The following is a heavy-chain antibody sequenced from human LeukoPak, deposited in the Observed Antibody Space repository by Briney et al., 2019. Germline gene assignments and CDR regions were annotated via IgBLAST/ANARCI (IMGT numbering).Heavy chain of an antibody. CDR3: ASNILSGSGRKFGEIILHNWFDP. D-gene: IGHD3-10*01. J-gene: IGHJ5*02. CDR2: IYYSGST. V-gene: IGHV4-39*07. Sequence: PSETLSLTCTVSGGSISSSSYYWGWIRQPPGKGLEWIGSIYYSGSTYYNPSLKSRVTISVDTSKNQFSLKLSSVTAADTAVYYCASNILSGSGRKFGEIILHNWFDPWGQGTLVTVSS. CDR1: GGSISSSSYY.